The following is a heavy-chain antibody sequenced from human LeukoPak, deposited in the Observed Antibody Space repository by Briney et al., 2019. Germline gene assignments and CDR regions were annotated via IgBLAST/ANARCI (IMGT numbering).Heavy chain of an antibody. CDR3: ARRGYSYGSYYGIDV. V-gene: IGHV4-34*01. CDR1: GGSFSGYY. J-gene: IGHJ6*02. D-gene: IGHD5-18*01. CDR2: INHSGST. Sequence: SETLSLTCAVYGGSFSGYYWSWIRQPPGKGLEWIGEINHSGSTNYNPSLKSRVTISVDTSKNQFSLKLSSVTAADTAVYYCARRGYSYGSYYGIDVWGQGTTVTVSS.